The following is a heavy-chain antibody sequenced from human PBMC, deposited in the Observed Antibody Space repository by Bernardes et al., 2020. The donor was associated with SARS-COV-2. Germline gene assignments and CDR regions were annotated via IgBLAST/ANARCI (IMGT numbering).Heavy chain of an antibody. CDR2: IWYNGSNV. Sequence: GGSLRLSCAASGFMFNFYGMHWVRQAPGKGLEWVEVIWYNGSNVHYADSVKGRFTISRDNSKNTLYLQMSSLRADDTAVYYCVRGRPIIDYWGQGTLVTVSS. CDR3: VRGRPIIDY. V-gene: IGHV3-33*01. CDR1: GFMFNFYG. J-gene: IGHJ4*02.